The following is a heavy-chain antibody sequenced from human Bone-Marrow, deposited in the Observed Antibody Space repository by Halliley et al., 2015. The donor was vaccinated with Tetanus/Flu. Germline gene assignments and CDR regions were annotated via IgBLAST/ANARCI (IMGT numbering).Heavy chain of an antibody. D-gene: IGHD3-16*02. V-gene: IGHV4-59*12. Sequence: LRLSCSVSGGSITSYYWSWIRQSPGKGLEWIGYIYYRGTTTYNPSFKSRVTVSVDMSNNRFSLSLSSVTAADSAVYYCARAKGIAVIGDAFDFWGPGRMVTVST. CDR1: GGSITSYY. CDR3: ARAKGIAVIGDAFDF. CDR2: IYYRGTT. J-gene: IGHJ3*01.